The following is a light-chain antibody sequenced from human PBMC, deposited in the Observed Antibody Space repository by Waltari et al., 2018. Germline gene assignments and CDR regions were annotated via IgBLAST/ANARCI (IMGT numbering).Light chain of an antibody. Sequence: QAVGTQEPSLTVSPGGTVTLTCGPSTGAVTSGHSPYRFQQRPGQAPITLIYDTCDKHPGPPARLSASLLGGNPALVLSRAQPEDESHSFSSLSFGGPVVFGAGTHLSVL. CDR3: SLSFGGPVV. J-gene: IGLJ1*01. CDR2: DTC. V-gene: IGLV7-46*01. CDR1: TGAVTSGHS.